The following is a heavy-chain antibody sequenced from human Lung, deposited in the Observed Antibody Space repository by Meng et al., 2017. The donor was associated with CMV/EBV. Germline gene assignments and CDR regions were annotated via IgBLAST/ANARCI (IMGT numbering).Heavy chain of an antibody. D-gene: IGHD2-2*02. CDR1: GYTFTGYY. V-gene: IGHV1-2*02. J-gene: IGHJ4*02. CDR2: INPNSGGT. CDR3: ARGYCSSTSCYTLMDY. Sequence: ASXXVSXKASGYTFTGYYMHWVRQAPGQGLEWMGWINPNSGGTNYAQKFQGRVTMTRDTSISTAYMELSRLRSDDTAVYYCARGYCSSTSCYTLMDYWRQGXLVTVSS.